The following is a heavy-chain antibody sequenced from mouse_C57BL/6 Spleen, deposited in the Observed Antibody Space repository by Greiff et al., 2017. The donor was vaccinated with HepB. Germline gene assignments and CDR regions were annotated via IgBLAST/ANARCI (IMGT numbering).Heavy chain of an antibody. D-gene: IGHD1-1*01. CDR3: ARDGAVVPPYWYFDV. V-gene: IGHV5-4*01. CDR1: GFTFSSYA. J-gene: IGHJ1*03. CDR2: ISDGGSYT. Sequence: EVKLQESGGGLVKPGGSLKLSCAASGFTFSSYAMSWVRQTPEKRLEWVATISDGGSYTYYPDNVKGRFTISRDNAKNNLYLQMSHLKSEDTAMYYCARDGAVVPPYWYFDVWGTGTTVTVSS.